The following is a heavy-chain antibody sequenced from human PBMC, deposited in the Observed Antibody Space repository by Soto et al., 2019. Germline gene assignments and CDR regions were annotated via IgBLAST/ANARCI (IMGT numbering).Heavy chain of an antibody. CDR3: ASGTSKSTAYNV. Sequence: QLQLRESGPGLVKPSGTLSLNCIVSGDSIRSVSYFWGWMRQSPGKGPEWVGTIYYSGTTHYNLPVKSRVSISVDTSKNQFSLTLKSVTVADSAAYYCASGTSKSTAYNVWGQGTLVTVSS. CDR2: IYYSGTT. J-gene: IGHJ4*02. D-gene: IGHD1-20*01. V-gene: IGHV4-39*01. CDR1: GDSIRSVSYF.